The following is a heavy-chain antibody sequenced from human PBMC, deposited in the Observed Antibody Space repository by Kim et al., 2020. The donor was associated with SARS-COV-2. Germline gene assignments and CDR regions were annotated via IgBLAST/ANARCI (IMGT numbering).Heavy chain of an antibody. CDR3: ARVPDILTGYYTWEKQQGPPDY. CDR1: GFTFSSYS. V-gene: IGHV3-21*04. D-gene: IGHD3-9*01. CDR2: ISSSSSYI. J-gene: IGHJ4*02. Sequence: GGSLRLSCAASGFTFSSYSMNWVRQAPGKGLEWVSSISSSSSYIYYADSVKGRFTISRDNAKNSLYLQMNSLRAEDTAVYYCARVPDILTGYYTWEKQQGPPDYWGQGTLVTVSS.